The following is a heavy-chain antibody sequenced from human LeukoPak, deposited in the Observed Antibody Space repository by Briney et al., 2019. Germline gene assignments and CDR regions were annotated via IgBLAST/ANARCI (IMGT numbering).Heavy chain of an antibody. J-gene: IGHJ3*02. CDR1: GGSFSGYY. D-gene: IGHD6-19*01. Sequence: SETLSLTCAVYGGSFSGYYWGWIRQPPGKGLEWIGEINHSGSTNYNPSLKSRVTISVDTSKNQFSLKLSSVTAADTAVYYCARGMQWLYRGAFDICGQGTMVIVSS. CDR2: INHSGST. V-gene: IGHV4-34*01. CDR3: ARGMQWLYRGAFDI.